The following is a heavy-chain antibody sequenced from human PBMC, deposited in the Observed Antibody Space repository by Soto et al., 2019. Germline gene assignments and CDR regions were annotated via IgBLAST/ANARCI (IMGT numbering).Heavy chain of an antibody. CDR1: GLTFSTYA. V-gene: IGHV3-23*01. Sequence: EVHLLESGGDLVQPGGSLRLSCTASGLTFSTYAMSWVRQAPGKGLEWVSAIGGSGTGGRTYYADSVKGRFTISRDNSKTTVYLQMNSLRADDTAVYYCAHSPGGLDGYNSDYYGMDVWGQGTTVTVSS. J-gene: IGHJ6*02. D-gene: IGHD5-12*01. CDR2: IGGSGTGGRT. CDR3: AHSPGGLDGYNSDYYGMDV.